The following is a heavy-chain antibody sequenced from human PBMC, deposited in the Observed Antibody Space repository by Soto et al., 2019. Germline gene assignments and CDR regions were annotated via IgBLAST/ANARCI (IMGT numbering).Heavy chain of an antibody. Sequence: QLQLQESGPGLVKPSETLSLTCTVSGGSISSSSYYWGWIRQPPVKGLEWIGSIYYSGSTYYNPSLKSRVTISVDTSKNQFSLKLSSVTAADTAVYYCASYSSSDAFDIWGQGTMVTVSS. V-gene: IGHV4-39*01. J-gene: IGHJ3*02. D-gene: IGHD6-13*01. CDR1: GGSISSSSYY. CDR3: ASYSSSDAFDI. CDR2: IYYSGST.